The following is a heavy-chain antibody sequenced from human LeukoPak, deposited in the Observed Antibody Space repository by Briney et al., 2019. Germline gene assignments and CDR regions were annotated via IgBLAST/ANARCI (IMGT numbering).Heavy chain of an antibody. V-gene: IGHV4-4*07. J-gene: IGHJ3*02. CDR3: ARGRYCGADICSGGDAFDI. CDR1: GGSINNYY. CDR2: IYTRGST. D-gene: IGHD2-21*02. Sequence: SETLSLTCAVSGGSINNYYWSWIRQPAGKGLEWIGRIYTRGSTNYNPSLKSRVTMSVDTSKNQFSLKLSSVTAADTAVYYCARGRYCGADICSGGDAFDIWGQGTMVSVSS.